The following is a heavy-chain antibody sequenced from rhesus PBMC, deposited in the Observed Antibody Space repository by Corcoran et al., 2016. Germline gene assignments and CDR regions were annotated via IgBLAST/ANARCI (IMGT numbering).Heavy chain of an antibody. CDR1: GGSISRSNW. CDR3: ARFVAGTTGEYGLDS. D-gene: IGHD1-14*01. V-gene: IGHV4-65*02. Sequence: QVQLQESGPGLVQPSETLSLPCAVSGGSISRSNWWLWFRQPPGHWLEWIGYISGSSGSTYYNPSLKSRVTMSKDTSKNQFSLKLSSVTAADTAVYYCARFVAGTTGEYGLDSWGQGVVVTVSS. J-gene: IGHJ6*01. CDR2: ISGSSGST.